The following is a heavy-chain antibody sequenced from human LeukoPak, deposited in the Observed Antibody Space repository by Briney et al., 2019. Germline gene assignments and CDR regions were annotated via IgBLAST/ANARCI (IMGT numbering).Heavy chain of an antibody. V-gene: IGHV1-69*04. D-gene: IGHD2-21*02. J-gene: IGHJ4*02. CDR1: GGTFSGYA. CDR2: IIPIFGIA. Sequence: SVKVSCKASGGTFSGYAISWVRQAPGQGLEWMGRIIPIFGIANYAQKFQGRVTITADKSTSTAYMELSSLRSEDTAVYYCARTQYCGGDCLILDYWGQGTLVTVSS. CDR3: ARTQYCGGDCLILDY.